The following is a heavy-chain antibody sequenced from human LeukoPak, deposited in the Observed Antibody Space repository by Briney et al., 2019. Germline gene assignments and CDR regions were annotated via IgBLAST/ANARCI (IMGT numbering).Heavy chain of an antibody. CDR1: GGSFSGYY. CDR2: INHSGST. CDR3: AREIPYYDFWSGYYRWFDP. Sequence: SETLSLTCAVYGGSFSGYYWSWIRQPPGKGLEWIGEINHSGSTNYNPSLKSRVTMSVDTSKNQFSLKLSSVTAADTAVYYCAREIPYYDFWSGYYRWFDPWGQGTLVTVSS. D-gene: IGHD3-3*01. J-gene: IGHJ5*02. V-gene: IGHV4-34*01.